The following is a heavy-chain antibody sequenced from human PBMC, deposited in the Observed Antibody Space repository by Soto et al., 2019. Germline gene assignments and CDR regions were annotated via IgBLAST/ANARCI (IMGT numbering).Heavy chain of an antibody. J-gene: IGHJ4*02. D-gene: IGHD2-15*01. CDR2: IWYDGSNK. CDR1: GFTFSSYG. V-gene: IGHV3-33*01. Sequence: GGSLRLSCAASGFTFSSYGMHWVRQAPGKGLEWVAVIWYDGSNKYYADSVKGRFTISRDNSKNTLYLQMNSLRAEDTAVYYCAGDRELVVVAASPYYFDYWGQGTLVTVSS. CDR3: AGDRELVVVAASPYYFDY.